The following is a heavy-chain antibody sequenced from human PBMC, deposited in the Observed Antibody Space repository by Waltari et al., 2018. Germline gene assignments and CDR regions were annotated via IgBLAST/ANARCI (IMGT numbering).Heavy chain of an antibody. CDR2: INGDESTT. D-gene: IGHD2-2*01. CDR3: AAPHSTSWYVSDY. V-gene: IGHV3-74*01. CDR1: GLSFSTYR. J-gene: IGHJ4*02. Sequence: EVQLVESGGGLVQPGGSLRLSCAASGLSFSTYRRHWVRQGPGKGLVWVSRINGDESTTNYADSVKGRFTISRDNAKNTLYLQMNSLRAEDTAVYYCAAPHSTSWYVSDYWGQGALVTVSS.